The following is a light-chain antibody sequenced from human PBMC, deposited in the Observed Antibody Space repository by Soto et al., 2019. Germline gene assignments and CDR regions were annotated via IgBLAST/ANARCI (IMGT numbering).Light chain of an antibody. V-gene: IGLV2-14*01. CDR3: SSYTNSSPFV. Sequence: QSVLTQPASVSGSPGQSITISCTGTSSDVGGYNYVSWYQQHPGKAPKLMIYDVSNWPSGVSNRFSSSKSGNTASLTISGLQAEDEADYYCSSYTNSSPFVFGTGTKVTVL. J-gene: IGLJ1*01. CDR1: SSDVGGYNY. CDR2: DVS.